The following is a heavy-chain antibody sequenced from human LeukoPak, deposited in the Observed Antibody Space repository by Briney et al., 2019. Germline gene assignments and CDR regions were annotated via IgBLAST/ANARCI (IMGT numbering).Heavy chain of an antibody. CDR3: ARWTTVTRAFDY. D-gene: IGHD4-17*01. J-gene: IGHJ4*02. V-gene: IGHV4-34*01. CDR1: GGSFSRYY. CDR2: INHSGSA. Sequence: PSETLSLTCAVYGGSFSRYYWTWIRQPPGKGLEWIGEINHSGSANYNPSLKSRVTMSVDTSKNQFSLKLSSVTAADTAVYYCARWTTVTRAFDYWGQGTLVSVSS.